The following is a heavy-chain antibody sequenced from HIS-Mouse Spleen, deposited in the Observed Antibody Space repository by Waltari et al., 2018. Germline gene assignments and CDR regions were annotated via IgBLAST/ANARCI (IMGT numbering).Heavy chain of an antibody. D-gene: IGHD2-21*02. J-gene: IGHJ5*02. CDR1: GGSISSSSDY. Sequence: QLQLQESGPGLVKPSETLSLTCTVSGGSISSSSDYWGWLRQPPGKGLEWVGSIYYSGRTYYNPSLKSRVTISVDTSKNQFSLKLSSVTAADTAVYYCARKRTASGWFDPWGQGTLVTVSS. CDR3: ARKRTASGWFDP. CDR2: IYYSGRT. V-gene: IGHV4-39*01.